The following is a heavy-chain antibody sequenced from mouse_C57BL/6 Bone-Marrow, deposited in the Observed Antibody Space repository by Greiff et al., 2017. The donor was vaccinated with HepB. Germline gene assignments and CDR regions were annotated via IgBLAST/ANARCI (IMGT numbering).Heavy chain of an antibody. J-gene: IGHJ4*01. CDR2: IWSGGST. CDR3: ARNFLYYYGSSFYAMDY. CDR1: GFSLTSYG. D-gene: IGHD1-1*01. Sequence: VNVVESGPGLVQPSQSLSITCTVSGFSLTSYGVHWVRQSPGKGLEWLGVIWSGGSTDYNAAFISRLSISKDNSKSQVFFKMNSLQADDTAIYYCARNFLYYYGSSFYAMDYWGQGTSVTVSS. V-gene: IGHV2-2*01.